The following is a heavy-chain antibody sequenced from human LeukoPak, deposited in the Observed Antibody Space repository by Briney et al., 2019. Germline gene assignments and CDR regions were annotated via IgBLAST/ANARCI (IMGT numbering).Heavy chain of an antibody. D-gene: IGHD5-12*01. J-gene: IGHJ3*02. CDR1: GDSLSSGYY. CDR2: IYHSGST. CDR3: ARSCRILDIVATIRARLGGNGFDI. Sequence: PSETLSLTCLVSGDSLSSGYYWGWIRQPPGKGLEWIGSIYHSGSTYYNPSLKSRVTIAVETSKNQFSLKLSSVTAADKAVYYCARSCRILDIVATIRARLGGNGFDIWGQGTMVTVSS. V-gene: IGHV4-38-2*01.